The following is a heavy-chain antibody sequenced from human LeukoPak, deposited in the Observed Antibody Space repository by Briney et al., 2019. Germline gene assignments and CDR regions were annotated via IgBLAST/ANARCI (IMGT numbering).Heavy chain of an antibody. CDR3: RGHCTGGGCYYSTKNLVGVDY. D-gene: IGHD2-15*01. CDR1: GFTFSSYA. CDR2: ISGSGGST. Sequence: QTGGSLRLSCAASGFTFSSYAMNWVRQAPGKGLEWVSGISGSGGSTYYADSVKGRFTISRDNSKNTLYLQMNSLRAEDTAVYFCRGHCTGGGCYYSTKNLVGVDYWGQGTLVTVSS. J-gene: IGHJ4*02. V-gene: IGHV3-23*01.